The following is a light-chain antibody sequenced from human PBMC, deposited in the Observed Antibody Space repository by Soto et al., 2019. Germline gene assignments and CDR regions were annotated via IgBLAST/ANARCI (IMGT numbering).Light chain of an antibody. CDR1: QSVDSAF. J-gene: IGKJ1*01. CDR3: QQYASSLT. CDR2: GTT. Sequence: EIVLTQSPGSLSLSLGERATLSCRASQSVDSAFFAWYQQKPGQPPRLLMYGTTRRATGIPDRFSGSGSGTDFTLTISRLEPEDFAVYYCQQYASSLTFGQGTKVEI. V-gene: IGKV3-20*01.